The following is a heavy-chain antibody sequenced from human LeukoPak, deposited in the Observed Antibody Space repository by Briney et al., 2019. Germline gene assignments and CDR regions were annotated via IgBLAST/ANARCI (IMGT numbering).Heavy chain of an antibody. CDR3: ARAPYSGSYSRYYYYGMDV. J-gene: IGHJ6*02. D-gene: IGHD1-26*01. V-gene: IGHV4-59*01. CDR1: GGSISSYY. CDR2: IYYSGST. Sequence: SETSSLTCTVSGGSISSYYWSWIRQPPGKGLEWIGYIYYSGSTNYNPSLKSRVTISVDTSKNQFSLKLSSVTAANTAVYYCARAPYSGSYSRYYYYGMDVWGQGTTVTVSS.